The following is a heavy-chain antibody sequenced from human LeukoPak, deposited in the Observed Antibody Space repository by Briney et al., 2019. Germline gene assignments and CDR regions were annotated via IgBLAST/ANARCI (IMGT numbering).Heavy chain of an antibody. V-gene: IGHV1-2*02. D-gene: IGHD3-10*01. J-gene: IGHJ4*02. Sequence: GASVKVSCKASGYTFTDYYIHWVRQAPGQGLEWMGWINPNNGGTYYAQNFQGRVTMTRDTSITTAYMELSRLRSDDTAVYYCARERGLLWFGDQWDYFDYWGQGTLVTVSS. CDR3: ARERGLLWFGDQWDYFDY. CDR2: INPNNGGT. CDR1: GYTFTDYY.